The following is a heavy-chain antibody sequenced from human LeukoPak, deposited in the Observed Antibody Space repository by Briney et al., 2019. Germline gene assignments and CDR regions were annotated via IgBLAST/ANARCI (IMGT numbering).Heavy chain of an antibody. CDR2: IKRDGTEK. Sequence: QPGGSLRLSCAASGFTFSNYWMTWVRQAPGKGLEWVANIKRDGTEKYYVDSVTGRFTISRDNAKNSLYLQMNSLRAEDTAVYYCARDWNWGQGTLVTVSS. CDR3: ARDWN. CDR1: GFTFSNYW. D-gene: IGHD3-3*01. J-gene: IGHJ4*02. V-gene: IGHV3-7*01.